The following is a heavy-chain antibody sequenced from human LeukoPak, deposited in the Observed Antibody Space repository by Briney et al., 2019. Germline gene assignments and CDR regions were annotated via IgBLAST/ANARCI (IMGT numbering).Heavy chain of an antibody. D-gene: IGHD1-26*01. CDR1: GFTFSSYA. J-gene: IGHJ3*02. Sequence: GGSLRLSCAASGFTFSSYAMSWARQAPGKGLEWVSAISGSGGSTYYADSVKGRFTISRDNSENTLYLQMNSLRAEDTAVYYCAKDEYSGSYNAFDIWGQGTMVTVSS. CDR3: AKDEYSGSYNAFDI. CDR2: ISGSGGST. V-gene: IGHV3-23*01.